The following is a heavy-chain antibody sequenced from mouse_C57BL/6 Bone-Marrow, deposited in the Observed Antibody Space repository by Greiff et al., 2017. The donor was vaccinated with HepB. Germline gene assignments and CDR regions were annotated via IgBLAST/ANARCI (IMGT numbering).Heavy chain of an antibody. J-gene: IGHJ2*01. Sequence: QVQLQQSGAELVKPGASVKISCKASGYAFSSYWMNWVKQRPGKGLEWIGQIYPGDGDTNYNGKFKGKATLTADKSSSTAYMQLSSLTSEDSAVYFCARRIYDGSHYFDYWGQGTTRTVSS. CDR2: IYPGDGDT. CDR3: ARRIYDGSHYFDY. V-gene: IGHV1-80*01. D-gene: IGHD2-3*01. CDR1: GYAFSSYW.